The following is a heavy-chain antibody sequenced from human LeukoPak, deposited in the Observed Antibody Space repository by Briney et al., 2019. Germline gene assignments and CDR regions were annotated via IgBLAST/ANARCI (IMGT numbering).Heavy chain of an antibody. Sequence: GGSLRLSCAASGFTFDDYAMHWVRQAPGKGLEWVSLISWDGGSTYYADSVKGRFSISRDNSKKSLYLHMNSLRAEDTALYYCAKRTSSWHEFNYWGQGTLVTVSS. CDR1: GFTFDDYA. V-gene: IGHV3-43D*03. J-gene: IGHJ4*02. CDR3: AKRTSSWHEFNY. D-gene: IGHD6-13*01. CDR2: ISWDGGST.